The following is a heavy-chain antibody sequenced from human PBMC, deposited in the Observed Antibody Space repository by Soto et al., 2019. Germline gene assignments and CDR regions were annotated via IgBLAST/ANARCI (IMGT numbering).Heavy chain of an antibody. CDR3: AREIQNGIAARPDAFDI. D-gene: IGHD6-6*01. Sequence: SVKVSCKASGGTFSSYAISWVRQAPGQGLEWMGGVIPIFGTANYAQKFQGWVTMTRDTSISTAYMELSRLRSDDTAVYYCAREIQNGIAARPDAFDIWGQGTMVTVSS. CDR2: VIPIFGTA. V-gene: IGHV1-69*05. J-gene: IGHJ3*02. CDR1: GGTFSSYA.